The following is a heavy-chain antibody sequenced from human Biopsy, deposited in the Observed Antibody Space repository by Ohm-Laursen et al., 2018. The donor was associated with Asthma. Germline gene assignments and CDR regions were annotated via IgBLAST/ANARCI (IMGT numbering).Heavy chain of an antibody. V-gene: IGHV3-23*01. CDR1: GFTFSSYA. CDR3: AKGGAYTTDRYAY. Sequence: SLRLSCAASGFTFSSYAMSWVRQAPGKGLEWVSSISSSGANTYYADSVKGRFTISRDNSKNTLYLQMSSLRADDTAVYYCAKGGAYTTDRYAYWGQGSLVTVSS. D-gene: IGHD1-26*01. CDR2: ISSSGANT. J-gene: IGHJ4*02.